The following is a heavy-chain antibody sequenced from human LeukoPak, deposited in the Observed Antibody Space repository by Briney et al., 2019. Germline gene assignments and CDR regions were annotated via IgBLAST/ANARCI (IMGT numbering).Heavy chain of an antibody. D-gene: IGHD3-3*01. CDR2: ISGSGATT. J-gene: IGHJ4*02. CDR1: GFIFSNYG. Sequence: GGSLRLSCTASGFIFSNYGFHWVRQAPGKGLEWVSAISGSGATTHYADSVKGRFTISRDNSKNTVYLQMNSLRAEDTAVYYCAKDGQYDFRDLDYWGQGTLVTVSS. CDR3: AKDGQYDFRDLDY. V-gene: IGHV3-23*01.